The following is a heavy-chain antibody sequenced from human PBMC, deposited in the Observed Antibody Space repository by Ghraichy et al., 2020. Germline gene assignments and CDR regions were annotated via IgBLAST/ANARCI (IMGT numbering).Heavy chain of an antibody. J-gene: IGHJ4*02. D-gene: IGHD3-10*01. CDR1: GGSISSSSYY. V-gene: IGHV4-39*01. CDR2: IYYSGST. Sequence: SQTLSLTCTVSGGSISSSSYYWGWIRQPPGKGLEWIGSIYYSGSTYYNPSLKSRVTISVDTSKNQFSLKLSSVTAADTAVYYCARGDYYYGSGSYSHPFGYWGQGTLVTVSS. CDR3: ARGDYYYGSGSYSHPFGY.